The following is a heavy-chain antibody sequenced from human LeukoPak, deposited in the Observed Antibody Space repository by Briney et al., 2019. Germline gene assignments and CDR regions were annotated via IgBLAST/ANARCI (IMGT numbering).Heavy chain of an antibody. CDR2: IGSSSSYI. Sequence: GGSLRLSCAASRFTFSSYSMNWVRQAPGKGLEWVSSIGSSSSYIYYADSVKGRFTISRDNAKNSLYLQMNSLRAEDTAVYYCARDYSSGWYANMDVWGKGTTVTVSS. J-gene: IGHJ6*03. CDR3: ARDYSSGWYANMDV. V-gene: IGHV3-21*01. D-gene: IGHD6-19*01. CDR1: RFTFSSYS.